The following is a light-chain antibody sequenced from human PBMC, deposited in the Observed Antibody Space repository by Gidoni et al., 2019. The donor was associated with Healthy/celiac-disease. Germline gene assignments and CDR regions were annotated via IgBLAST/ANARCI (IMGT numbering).Light chain of an antibody. CDR2: KAS. CDR1: QSISSW. J-gene: IGKJ2*01. CDR3: QQYNSYSQYT. Sequence: DIQMTQSPSTLSASVGDRVTITCRASQSISSWLAGYQQKPGKAPKLLIYKASSLESGGPSRFSGSGSGTEFTLTISSLQPDDFATYYCQQYNSYSQYTFGQGTKLEIK. V-gene: IGKV1-5*03.